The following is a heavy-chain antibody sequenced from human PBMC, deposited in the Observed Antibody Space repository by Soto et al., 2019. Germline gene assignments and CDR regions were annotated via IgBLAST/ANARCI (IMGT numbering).Heavy chain of an antibody. V-gene: IGHV4-38-2*01. J-gene: IGHJ6*02. CDR3: ARVTSARDPYYYYGMDV. CDR2: IYHTGTT. Sequence: SETLSLTCAVSGDSISNGYYWAWIRQPPGKGLEWVASIYHTGTTYYNPSLTSRVTISVDTSNNQFSLRLSSVTAADSAVYYCARVTSARDPYYYYGMDVWGQGTTVTVSS. CDR1: GDSISNGYY. D-gene: IGHD6-6*01.